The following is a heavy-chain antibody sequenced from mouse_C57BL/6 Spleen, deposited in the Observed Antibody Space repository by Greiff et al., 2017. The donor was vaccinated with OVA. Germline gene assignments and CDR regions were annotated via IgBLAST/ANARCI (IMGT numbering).Heavy chain of an antibody. CDR1: GFTFSSYG. Sequence: EVQLVESGGDLVKPGGSLKLSCAASGFTFSSYGMSWVRQTPDKRLEWVATISSGGSYTYYPDSVKGRFTISRDNAKNTLYLQMSSLKSEDTAMYYCAVPLAGTFAYWGKGTLVTVSA. CDR2: ISSGGSYT. J-gene: IGHJ3*01. V-gene: IGHV5-6*01. CDR3: AVPLAGTFAY. D-gene: IGHD4-1*01.